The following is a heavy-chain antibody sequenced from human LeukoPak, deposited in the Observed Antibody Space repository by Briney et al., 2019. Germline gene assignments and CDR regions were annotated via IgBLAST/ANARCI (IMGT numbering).Heavy chain of an antibody. J-gene: IGHJ4*02. CDR3: ARRRGYSSGWYQMGFDY. D-gene: IGHD6-19*01. V-gene: IGHV4-34*01. CDR2: INHSGST. Sequence: SETLSLTCAVYGGSFSGYYWSWIRQPPGKGLEWIGEINHSGSTNYNPSLKSRVTISVDTSKNQFSLKLSSVTAADTAVYYCARRRGYSSGWYQMGFDYWGQGTLVTVSS. CDR1: GGSFSGYY.